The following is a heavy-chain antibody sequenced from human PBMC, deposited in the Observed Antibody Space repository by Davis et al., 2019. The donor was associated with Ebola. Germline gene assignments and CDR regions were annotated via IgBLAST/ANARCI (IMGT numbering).Heavy chain of an antibody. CDR3: ARRDYGDYGAF. J-gene: IGHJ4*02. Sequence: AASVKVSCMASGYTFTSYGISWVRQAPGQGLEWMGWTSAFSGNTNYAQKLQGRVTMTTDTSTSTAYMELRSLRSDDTAVYYCARRDYGDYGAFWGQGTLVTVSS. D-gene: IGHD4-17*01. CDR1: GYTFTSYG. CDR2: TSAFSGNT. V-gene: IGHV1-18*01.